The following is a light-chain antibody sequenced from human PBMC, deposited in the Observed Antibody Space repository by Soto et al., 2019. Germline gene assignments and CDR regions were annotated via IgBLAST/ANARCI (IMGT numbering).Light chain of an antibody. V-gene: IGKV1-27*01. J-gene: IGKJ1*01. CDR2: AAS. CDR3: QKYNSAPPWT. Sequence: DIQMTQSPSSLSASVGDRVTITCRASQGTSNYLAWYQQKPGKVPKLLIYAASTLQSGVPYRFRGSGSGTYFILTINSLQPEDVATYYCQKYNSAPPWTFGQGTKVEIK. CDR1: QGTSNY.